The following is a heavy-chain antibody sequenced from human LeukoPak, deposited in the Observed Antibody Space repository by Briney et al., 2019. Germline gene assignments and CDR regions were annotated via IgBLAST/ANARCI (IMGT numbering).Heavy chain of an antibody. J-gene: IGHJ4*02. CDR1: GFTFSDLG. V-gene: IGHV3-30*02. CDR3: ATRSSWLPEANY. Sequence: PGGSLRLSCVATGFTFSDLGMLWVRQAPDKGLEWVAFIQYDSSKTLYEDSVKGRFTISRDNSKNTVYLQMNSLRTEDIGVYYCATRSSWLPEANYWGQGTLVIVSS. CDR2: IQYDSSKT. D-gene: IGHD5-18*01.